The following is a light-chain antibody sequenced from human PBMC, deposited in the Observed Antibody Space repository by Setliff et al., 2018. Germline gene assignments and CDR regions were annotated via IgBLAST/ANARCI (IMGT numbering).Light chain of an antibody. J-gene: IGLJ3*02. CDR2: EVF. CDR3: CSYSGSSTLV. Sequence: QSVLTQPASVSGSPGQSITISCTGTTSDIGIFNHVSWYQQHPGKAPKLMLFEVFKRPSGVSDRFSGSKSGNTASLTISGPQAGDEADYYCCSYSGSSTLVFGGGTKVTVL. V-gene: IGLV2-23*02. CDR1: TSDIGIFNH.